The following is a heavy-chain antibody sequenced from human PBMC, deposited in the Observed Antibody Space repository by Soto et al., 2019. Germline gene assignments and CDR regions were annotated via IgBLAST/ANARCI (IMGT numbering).Heavy chain of an antibody. CDR1: GYSFTSYC. CDR3: ARHVRGDYPYYYYGMDV. V-gene: IGHV5-51*01. J-gene: IGHJ6*02. Sequence: GESLKISCKGSGYSFTSYCIGWVRQMPGKGLEWMGIIYPGDSDTRYSPSFQGQVTISADKSISTAYLQWSSLKASDTAMYYCARHVRGDYPYYYYGMDVWGQGTTVTVSS. CDR2: IYPGDSDT. D-gene: IGHD2-21*02.